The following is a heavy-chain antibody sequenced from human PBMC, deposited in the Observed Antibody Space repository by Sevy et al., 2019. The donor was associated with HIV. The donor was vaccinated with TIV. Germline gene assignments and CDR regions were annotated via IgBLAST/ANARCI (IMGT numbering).Heavy chain of an antibody. CDR2: IYSGGST. CDR1: GFTVSSNY. D-gene: IGHD3-10*01. J-gene: IGHJ6*02. V-gene: IGHV3-53*01. Sequence: GGSLRLSCAASGFTVSSNYMSWVRQAPGKGLEWVSVIYSGGSTYYADSVKGRFTISRDNSKNTLYLQMNSLRAEDTAVYYCARDYGSGSPQKYYYGMDVWGQGTTVTVSS. CDR3: ARDYGSGSPQKYYYGMDV.